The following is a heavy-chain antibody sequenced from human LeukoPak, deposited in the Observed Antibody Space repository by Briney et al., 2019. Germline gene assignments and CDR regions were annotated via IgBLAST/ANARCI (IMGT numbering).Heavy chain of an antibody. Sequence: PGGSLRLSCAAPGFTFSSHGMHWVRQTPGKGLQWVSFIGYDGNDKFYPDSVKGRFTVSRDNAKSTLSLQMNSLRLDDTAIYYCAKESINDGWFLDYWGQGSLVTVSS. CDR2: IGYDGNDK. V-gene: IGHV3-30*02. CDR1: GFTFSSHG. CDR3: AKESINDGWFLDY. J-gene: IGHJ4*02. D-gene: IGHD6-19*01.